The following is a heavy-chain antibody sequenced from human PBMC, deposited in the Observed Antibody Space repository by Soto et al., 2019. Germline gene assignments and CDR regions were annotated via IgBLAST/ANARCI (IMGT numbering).Heavy chain of an antibody. J-gene: IGHJ5*02. Sequence: QITLKESGPTLVKPTQTLTLTCTFSGFSLSTSGVGVGWIRQPPGKALEWLALIYWDDDKRYSPSLKSRLTITKDTSKNQVVLTMTNMDPVDTATYYCAHRHGSYDFALFDPWGQGTLVTVSS. CDR3: AHRHGSYDFALFDP. CDR2: IYWDDDK. V-gene: IGHV2-5*02. D-gene: IGHD3-3*01. CDR1: GFSLSTSGVG.